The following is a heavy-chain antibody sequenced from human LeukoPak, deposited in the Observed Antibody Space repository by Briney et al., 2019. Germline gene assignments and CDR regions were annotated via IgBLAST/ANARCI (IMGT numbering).Heavy chain of an antibody. Sequence: PGGSLRLSCAASGFTFSSYAMSWVRQAPEKGLEWVSAISGSGGSTYYADSVKGRFTISRDNSKNTLYLQMNSPRAEDTAVYYCAKGPDRVGAPDYWGQGTLVTVSS. V-gene: IGHV3-23*01. J-gene: IGHJ4*02. CDR1: GFTFSSYA. CDR3: AKGPDRVGAPDY. CDR2: ISGSGGST. D-gene: IGHD1-26*01.